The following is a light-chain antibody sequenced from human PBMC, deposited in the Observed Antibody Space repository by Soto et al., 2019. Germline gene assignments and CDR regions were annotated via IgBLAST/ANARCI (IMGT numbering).Light chain of an antibody. Sequence: QSALTQPASVSGSPGQSITISCTGTSSDVGGYNYVSWYQQHPVKAPKLVIYEVSNRPSGVSNRFSGSKSGDTASLTISGLKAEDEADYYCSSYRSNSRVVFGGGTKVTVL. CDR2: EVS. V-gene: IGLV2-14*01. J-gene: IGLJ2*01. CDR1: SSDVGGYNY. CDR3: SSYRSNSRVV.